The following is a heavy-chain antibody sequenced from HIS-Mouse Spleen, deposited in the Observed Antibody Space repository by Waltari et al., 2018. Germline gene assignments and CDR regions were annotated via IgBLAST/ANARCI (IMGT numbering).Heavy chain of an antibody. CDR3: ARHFTLDSSGYYYFDY. Sequence: EVQLVQSGAEVKKPGESLKISCKGSGYSFTSYWIGWVRQMPGKGLEWMGITYPCDTDTRYSPAFQGQVTISADKSISTAYLQWSSLKASDTAMYYCARHFTLDSSGYYYFDYWGQGTLVTVSS. D-gene: IGHD3-22*01. J-gene: IGHJ4*02. CDR2: TYPCDTDT. V-gene: IGHV5-51*01. CDR1: GYSFTSYW.